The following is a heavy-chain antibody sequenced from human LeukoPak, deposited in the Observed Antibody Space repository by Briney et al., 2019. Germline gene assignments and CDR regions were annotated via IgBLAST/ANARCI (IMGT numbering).Heavy chain of an antibody. CDR1: GFTFSSYE. Sequence: GGSLRLSCAASGFTFSSYEMNWVRQAPGKGLEWVSYISSSGSTIYYADSVKGRFTVSRDNAKNSLYLQMNSLRAEDTAVYYCARAEGMTTVVAFDYWGQGTLVTVSS. CDR3: ARAEGMTTVVAFDY. J-gene: IGHJ4*02. CDR2: ISSSGSTI. D-gene: IGHD4-23*01. V-gene: IGHV3-48*03.